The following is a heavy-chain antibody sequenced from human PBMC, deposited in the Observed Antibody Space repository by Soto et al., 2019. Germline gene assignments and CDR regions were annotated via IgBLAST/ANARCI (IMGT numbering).Heavy chain of an antibody. J-gene: IGHJ6*02. CDR1: GFSLSTSGMC. CDR3: ARIPLYGSGPNYGMDV. D-gene: IGHD3-10*01. CDR2: IDWDDDK. Sequence: GSGPTLVNPTQTLTLTCTFSGFSLSTSGMCVSWIRQPPGKALEWLALIDWDDDKYYSTSLKTRLTISKDTSKNQVVLTMTNMDPVDTATYYCARIPLYGSGPNYGMDVWGQGTTVTVSS. V-gene: IGHV2-70*01.